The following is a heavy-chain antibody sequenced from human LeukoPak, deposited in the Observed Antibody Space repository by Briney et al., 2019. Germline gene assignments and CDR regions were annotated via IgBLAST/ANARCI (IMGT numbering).Heavy chain of an antibody. CDR2: IRYDGSNK. CDR1: GITFSNYG. D-gene: IGHD1-26*01. Sequence: PGGSPTLYCVVSGITFSNYGMHWVRQAPGKGLEWVAFIRYDGSNKYYADSVKGRFTISRDSSKSTLYLQMSSLRGEDTAVYYCVASGSYHIPSFDYWGQGTLVTVS. CDR3: VASGSYHIPSFDY. V-gene: IGHV3-30*02. J-gene: IGHJ4*02.